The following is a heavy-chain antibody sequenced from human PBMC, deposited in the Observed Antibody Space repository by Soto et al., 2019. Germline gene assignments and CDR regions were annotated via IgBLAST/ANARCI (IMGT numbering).Heavy chain of an antibody. D-gene: IGHD7-27*01. CDR2: ISSDGSRK. CDR1: GFTFGNFG. Sequence: QVQLVESGGGVVQPGRSLRLSCAASGFTFGNFGIHWVRQAPGKGLEWVADISSDGSRKFYADSVKGRFTISRDNSKNTVYLQMNSLRTEDTAVYFCARGCSGFTNCVYFDWGGEGTVVPASS. V-gene: IGHV3-30*03. CDR3: ARGCSGFTNCVYFDW. J-gene: IGHJ4*02.